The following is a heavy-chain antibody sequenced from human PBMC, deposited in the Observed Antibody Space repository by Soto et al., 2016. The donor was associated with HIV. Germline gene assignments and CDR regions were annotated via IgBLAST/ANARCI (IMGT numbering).Heavy chain of an antibody. CDR1: GFTFSTYA. D-gene: IGHD3-10*01. CDR2: ISGSGTDA. CDR3: TTQGIRLGESSHY. V-gene: IGHV3-23*04. J-gene: IGHJ4*02. Sequence: QLVESGGGLVQTGGSLRLSCVGSGFTFSTYAVSWVRQAPGKGLEWVSVISGSGTDAYYADSVKGRFTISRDDSKNTAYLQMNSLKSEDTAVYYCTTQGIRLGESSHYWGQGTLVTVSS.